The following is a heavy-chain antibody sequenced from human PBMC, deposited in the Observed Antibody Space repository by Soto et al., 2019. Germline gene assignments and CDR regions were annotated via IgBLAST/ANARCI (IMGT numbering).Heavy chain of an antibody. D-gene: IGHD3-10*01. CDR3: AADLLGGYYGSGNAAY. CDR1: GFTFTSSA. CDR2: IVVGSGNT. V-gene: IGHV1-58*01. J-gene: IGHJ4*02. Sequence: GASVKVSCKASGFTFTSSAVQWVRQARGQRLEWIGWIVVGSGNTNYAQKFQERVTITRDMSTSTAYMELSSLRSEDTAVYYCAADLLGGYYGSGNAAYWGQGTLVTVSS.